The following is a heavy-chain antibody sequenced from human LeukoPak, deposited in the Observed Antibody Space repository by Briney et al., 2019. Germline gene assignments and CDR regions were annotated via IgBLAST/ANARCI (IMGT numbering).Heavy chain of an antibody. J-gene: IGHJ4*02. V-gene: IGHV4-34*01. D-gene: IGHD6-19*01. CDR2: INHSGST. CDR3: ARHVYYPFARGWSPYFDY. CDR1: GGSFSGYY. Sequence: SETLSLTCAVYGGSFSGYYWSWIRQPPGKGLEWIGEINHSGSTNYNPSLKGRVTISVDTSKNQFSLKLSSVTAADTAVYYCARHVYYPFARGWSPYFDYWGQGTLVTVSS.